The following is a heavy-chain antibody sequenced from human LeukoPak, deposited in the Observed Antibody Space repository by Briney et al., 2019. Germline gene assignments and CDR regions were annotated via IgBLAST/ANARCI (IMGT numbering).Heavy chain of an antibody. CDR1: GGTFSSYA. CDR2: IIPILGIA. J-gene: IGHJ4*02. D-gene: IGHD1-26*01. Sequence: ASVKVSCKASGGTFSSYAISWVRQAPGQGLEWMGRIIPILGIANYAQKFQGRVTITADKSTSTAYMDLSSLRSEDTAVYYCARVRVVGATSPYYFDYWGQGTLVTVSS. V-gene: IGHV1-69*04. CDR3: ARVRVVGATSPYYFDY.